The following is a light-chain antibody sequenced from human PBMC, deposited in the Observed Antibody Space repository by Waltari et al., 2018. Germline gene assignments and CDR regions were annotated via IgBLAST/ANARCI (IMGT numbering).Light chain of an antibody. Sequence: SALTQPASVSGSRGQSITISCTGLSDDYDIPNFVSWNQQLPDKAPKLIIYDGTQRPCGGSPRFSAPASGSTASLTISGLQADDEADYFCCSYGSSYTLLFGGGTRLTVL. J-gene: IGLJ2*01. CDR1: SDDYDIPNF. CDR3: CSYGSSYTLL. V-gene: IGLV2-23*03. CDR2: DGT.